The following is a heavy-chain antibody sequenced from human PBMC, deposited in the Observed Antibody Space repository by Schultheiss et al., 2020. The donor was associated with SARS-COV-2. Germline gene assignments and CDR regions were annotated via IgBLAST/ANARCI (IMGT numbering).Heavy chain of an antibody. CDR3: ALSDVGGGPFDY. V-gene: IGHV4-39*07. J-gene: IGHJ4*02. CDR1: GGSISSGGYY. Sequence: SETLSLTCTVSGGSISSGGYYWSWIRQPPGKGLEWIGEINHSGSTNYNPSLKSRVTISVDTSKNQFSLKLSSVTAADTAVYYCALSDVGGGPFDYWGQGTLVTVSS. CDR2: INHSGST. D-gene: IGHD3-16*01.